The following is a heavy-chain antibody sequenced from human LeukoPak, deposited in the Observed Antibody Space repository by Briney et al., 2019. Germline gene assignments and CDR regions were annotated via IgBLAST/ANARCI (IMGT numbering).Heavy chain of an antibody. CDR1: GYSFTSYD. J-gene: IGHJ5*02. Sequence: ASVKVSCKASGYSFTSYDINWVRQATGQGLEWMGWMSPDTGKIDFAQKFQGRVTITRNTSINTAYMELSSLRSEDTAVYYCARDNSVRDEAWWFNPWGQGTLVTVSS. CDR2: MSPDTGKI. D-gene: IGHD5-24*01. V-gene: IGHV1-8*02. CDR3: ARDNSVRDEAWWFNP.